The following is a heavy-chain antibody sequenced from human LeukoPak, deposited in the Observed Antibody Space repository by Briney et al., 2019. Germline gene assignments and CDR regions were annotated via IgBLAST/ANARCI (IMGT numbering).Heavy chain of an antibody. CDR3: ARDPGWRYYDFWSGYSPRVSEF. CDR1: GYTFTSYA. Sequence: GASVTVSCTASGYTFTSYAMNWVRQAPGQGLEWMGWINTNTGNPTYAQGFTGRFVFSLDTSVSTAYLQISSLKAEDTAVYYCARDPGWRYYDFWSGYSPRVSEFWGQGTTVTVSS. J-gene: IGHJ6*02. D-gene: IGHD3-3*01. V-gene: IGHV7-4-1*02. CDR2: INTNTGNP.